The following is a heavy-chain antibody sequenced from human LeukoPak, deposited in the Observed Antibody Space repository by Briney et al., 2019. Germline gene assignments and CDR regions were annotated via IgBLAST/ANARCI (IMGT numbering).Heavy chain of an antibody. Sequence: GGSLRLSCAASGFTFSSYEMNCVRQAPGKGLEWVSYISSSGSTIYYADSVKGRFTISRDNAKNSLYLQMNSLRAEDTAVYYCARDELLYGMDVWGQGPTVTVSS. CDR2: ISSSGSTI. CDR1: GFTFSSYE. J-gene: IGHJ6*02. V-gene: IGHV3-48*03. CDR3: ARDELLYGMDV. D-gene: IGHD4-23*01.